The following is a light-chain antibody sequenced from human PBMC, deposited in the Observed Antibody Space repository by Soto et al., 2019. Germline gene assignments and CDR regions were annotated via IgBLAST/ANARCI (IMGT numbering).Light chain of an antibody. V-gene: IGKV1-39*01. Sequence: DIQMTQSPSSRSASVGDRVTITCRASQSISSYLNWYQQKPGKAPKLRIYAASSLQSVVQSRLRVSVSGPDFTLTISSLQPEDLSTYYCQQSYSTPITFGQGTRLEIK. CDR1: QSISSY. CDR2: AAS. CDR3: QQSYSTPIT. J-gene: IGKJ5*01.